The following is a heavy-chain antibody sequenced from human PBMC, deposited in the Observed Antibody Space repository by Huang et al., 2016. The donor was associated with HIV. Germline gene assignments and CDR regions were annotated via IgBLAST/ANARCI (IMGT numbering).Heavy chain of an antibody. V-gene: IGHV4-61*01. D-gene: IGHD1-26*01. CDR3: ARESRGSIDY. J-gene: IGHJ4*02. CDR2: IYYSGST. CDR1: GGSVSSGSYY. Sequence: QVQLQESGPGLVKPSETLSLTCTVSGGSVSSGSYYWSWIRQPPGKGLEWIGYIYYSGSTNDNPALKSRVTISVDTSKNQFSLKLSSVTAADTAVYYCARESRGSIDYWGQGTLVTVSS.